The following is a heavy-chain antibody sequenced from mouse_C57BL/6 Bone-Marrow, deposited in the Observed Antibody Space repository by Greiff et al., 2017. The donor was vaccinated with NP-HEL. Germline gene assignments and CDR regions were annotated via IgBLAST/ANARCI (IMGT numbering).Heavy chain of an antibody. CDR3: ATYGNCAY. CDR1: GFSLTSYG. J-gene: IGHJ3*01. D-gene: IGHD2-1*01. Sequence: QVQLQQSGPGLVAPSQSLSISCTVSGFSLTSYGVHWVRQPPGKGLEWLGVIWAGGSTNYNSALMSRLSISKDNSNSQVILKMNRLQTDDTAMYYCATYGNCAYWGQGTLVTVSA. CDR2: IWAGGST. V-gene: IGHV2-9*02.